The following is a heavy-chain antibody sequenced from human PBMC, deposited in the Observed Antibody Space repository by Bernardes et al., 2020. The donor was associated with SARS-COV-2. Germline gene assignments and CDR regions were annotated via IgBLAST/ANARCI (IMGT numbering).Heavy chain of an antibody. CDR1: GFTFSDYY. D-gene: IGHD4-17*01. CDR2: ISGRSSYT. J-gene: IGHJ4*02. CDR3: ARAVTTGPYYFDS. V-gene: IGHV3-11*06. Sequence: GSLRLSCAASGFTFSDYYMGWIRQAPGKGLEWISYISGRSSYTSYADSVKGRFTISRDNAENSLYLQMNSLRAEDTAVYYCARAVTTGPYYFDSWGQGTLITVSS.